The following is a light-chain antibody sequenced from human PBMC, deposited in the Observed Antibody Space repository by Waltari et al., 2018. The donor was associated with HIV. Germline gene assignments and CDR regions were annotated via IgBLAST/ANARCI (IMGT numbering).Light chain of an antibody. CDR2: SND. J-gene: IGLJ1*01. Sequence: QSVLTQPPSASATPGQRFTISCSVSSSNIGSNTVNWYQQFSGTAPKLLISSNDQRPSGVPDRFSGSKSGTSASLAITGLQSEDEADYYCAAWDDNLDAYVFGTGTKVTVL. V-gene: IGLV1-44*01. CDR3: AAWDDNLDAYV. CDR1: SSNIGSNT.